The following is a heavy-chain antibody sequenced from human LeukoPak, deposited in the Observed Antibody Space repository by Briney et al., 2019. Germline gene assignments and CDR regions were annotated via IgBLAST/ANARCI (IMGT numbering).Heavy chain of an antibody. CDR3: VALLITIIPF. D-gene: IGHD3-22*01. V-gene: IGHV3-74*01. CDR1: GFTFSSYW. Sequence: GGSLRLYCAAAGFTFSSYWRHWLRQAPGKGRVWVSRINSDGSSTTYADPVKGRFTISRDNAKNTLYLQMNSLRAEDTAVYYCVALLITIIPFWGQGTLVTVSS. J-gene: IGHJ1*01. CDR2: INSDGSST.